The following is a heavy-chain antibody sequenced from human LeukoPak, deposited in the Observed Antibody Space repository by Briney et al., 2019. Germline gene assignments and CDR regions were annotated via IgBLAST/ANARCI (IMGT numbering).Heavy chain of an antibody. V-gene: IGHV4-34*12. CDR1: GGSFSGYY. J-gene: IGHJ4*02. CDR3: ANLWFGESHYFDY. D-gene: IGHD3-10*01. CDR2: IIHSGST. Sequence: SETLSLTCAVYGGSFSGYYWSWIRQPPGKGLEWIGEIIHSGSTNYNPSLKCRVTISVDTSKNQFSLKLSSVTAADTAVYYCANLWFGESHYFDYWGQGTLVTVSS.